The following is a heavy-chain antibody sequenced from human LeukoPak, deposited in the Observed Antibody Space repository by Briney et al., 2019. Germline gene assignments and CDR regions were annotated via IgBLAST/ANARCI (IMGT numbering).Heavy chain of an antibody. D-gene: IGHD2-2*01. CDR3: ARELFGTYCSSTSCYEDWYFDL. Sequence: GGSLRLSCAASGFTFSSYDMHWVRQATGKGLEWVSAIGTAGDTYYPGSVKGRFTISRENAKNSLYLQMNSLRAGDTAVYYCARELFGTYCSSTSCYEDWYFDLWGRGTLVTVSS. CDR2: IGTAGDT. V-gene: IGHV3-13*01. J-gene: IGHJ2*01. CDR1: GFTFSSYD.